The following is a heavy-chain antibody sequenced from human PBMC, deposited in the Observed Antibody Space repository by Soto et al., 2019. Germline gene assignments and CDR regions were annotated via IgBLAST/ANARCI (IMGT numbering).Heavy chain of an antibody. CDR3: ATMGATTSGAFDI. V-gene: IGHV4-4*02. D-gene: IGHD1-26*01. CDR1: GGSISSSNW. Sequence: QVQLRESGPGLVKRSGTLSLTCAVSGGSISSSNWWSWVRQPPGKGLEWIGELYHGGNTIYNPSLKSRVTISLDKSKHQFSLKLISVTAADTAVYYCATMGATTSGAFDIWGQGTMVTVSS. CDR2: LYHGGNT. J-gene: IGHJ3*02.